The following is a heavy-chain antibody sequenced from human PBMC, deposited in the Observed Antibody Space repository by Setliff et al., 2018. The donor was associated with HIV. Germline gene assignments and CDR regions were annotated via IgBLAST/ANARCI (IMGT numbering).Heavy chain of an antibody. V-gene: IGHV4-34*01. Sequence: PSETLSLTCAVYNASFTDYYRGWIRQAPGKGLEWIGEINQSGSTNYNSSLKNRVTMSINLSKNQFSLTLTSVTAADTAVNYCAVRAYGPLEYWAQGNQVTVSS. D-gene: IGHD4-17*01. CDR1: NASFTDYY. CDR3: AVRAYGPLEY. J-gene: IGHJ4*02. CDR2: INQSGST.